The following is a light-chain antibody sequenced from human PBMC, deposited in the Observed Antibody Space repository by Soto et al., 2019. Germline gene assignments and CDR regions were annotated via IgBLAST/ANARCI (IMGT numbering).Light chain of an antibody. CDR2: ATS. CDR3: QQYNFWPLT. V-gene: IGKV3-15*01. Sequence: TEMTQSPATLSVSPGERVTLSCRASQSVSASFLAWYQQKPGQAPRLLLYATSTRAPGIPARFSGDGSGTEFTLTISSLQSEDFAVYYCQQYNFWPLTFGGGTKVEIK. CDR1: QSVSASF. J-gene: IGKJ4*01.